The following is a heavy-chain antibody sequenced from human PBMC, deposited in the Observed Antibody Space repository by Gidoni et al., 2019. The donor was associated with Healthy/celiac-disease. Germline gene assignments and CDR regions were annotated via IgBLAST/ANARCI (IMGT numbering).Heavy chain of an antibody. J-gene: IGHJ3*02. CDR1: GGSISSYY. Sequence: QVQLQESGPGLVKPSETLSLTCTVSGGSISSYYWSWIRQPPGKGLEWIGYIYYSGSTNYNPSLKSRVTISVDTSKNQFSLKLSSVTAADTAVYYCAREGYYYDSPLGAFDIWGQGTMVTVSS. D-gene: IGHD3-22*01. CDR2: IYYSGST. CDR3: AREGYYYDSPLGAFDI. V-gene: IGHV4-59*01.